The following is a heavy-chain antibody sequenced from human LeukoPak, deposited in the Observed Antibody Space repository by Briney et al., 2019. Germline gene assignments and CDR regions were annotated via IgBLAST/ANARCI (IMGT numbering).Heavy chain of an antibody. CDR3: ATSSRDGYNYLDY. V-gene: IGHV5-51*01. D-gene: IGHD5-24*01. CDR1: GYNFTSYW. CDR2: IYPGDSDT. J-gene: IGHJ4*02. Sequence: GESLKISCKGSGYNFTSYWIGWVRQMPGKGLEWMGIIYPGDSDTRYSPSFQGQVTISADKSISTAYLQWSSLKASDTAMYYCATSSRDGYNYLDYWGQGTLVTVSS.